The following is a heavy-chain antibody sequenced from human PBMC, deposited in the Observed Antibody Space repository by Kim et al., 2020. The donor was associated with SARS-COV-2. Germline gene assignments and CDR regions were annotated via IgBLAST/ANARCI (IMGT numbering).Heavy chain of an antibody. J-gene: IGHJ4*02. D-gene: IGHD6-19*01. CDR3: AKPRIAVAGTWYFDY. V-gene: IGHV3-23*01. Sequence: DPGRGRFTHSRANSKNTWYLQMNSLRAEDTAVYYCAKPRIAVAGTWYFDYWGQGTLVTVSS.